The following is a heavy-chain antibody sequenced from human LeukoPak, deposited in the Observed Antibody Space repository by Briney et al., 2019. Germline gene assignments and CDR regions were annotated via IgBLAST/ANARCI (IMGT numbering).Heavy chain of an antibody. D-gene: IGHD3-22*01. Sequence: GGSLRLSCAASGFTFSDYYMSWVRQAPGKGLEWVSAISGSGGSTYYADSVKGRFTISRDNSKNTLYLQKNSLRAEDTAVYYCAKQYYYDSSGYYGDYWGQGTLVTVSS. CDR1: GFTFSDYY. J-gene: IGHJ4*02. CDR3: AKQYYYDSSGYYGDY. CDR2: ISGSGGST. V-gene: IGHV3-23*01.